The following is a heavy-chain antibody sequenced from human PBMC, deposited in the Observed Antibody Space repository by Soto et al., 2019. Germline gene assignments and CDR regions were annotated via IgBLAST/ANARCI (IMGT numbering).Heavy chain of an antibody. Sequence: QVQLMESGGGVVQPGKSLRLSCAVSGFIFSNYGMHWVRQAPGRGLEWVASTSYNGGKEYYADSVKGGFTICRDKSQNTLSLQMKSLRTEDTAVYYCAKEAFRLYKYSYNWNYYDYWGQGTLVTVSS. D-gene: IGHD1-20*01. J-gene: IGHJ4*02. CDR1: GFIFSNYG. CDR2: TSYNGGKE. CDR3: AKEAFRLYKYSYNWNYYDY. V-gene: IGHV3-30*18.